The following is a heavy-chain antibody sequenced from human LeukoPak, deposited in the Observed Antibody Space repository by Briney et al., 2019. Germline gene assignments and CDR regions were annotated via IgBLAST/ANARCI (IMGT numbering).Heavy chain of an antibody. CDR2: INPNSGGT. CDR1: GYTFTSYG. Sequence: GASVKVSCKASGYTFTSYGISWVRQAPGQGLEWMGWINPNSGGTNYAQKFQGRVTMTRDTSISTAYMELSRLRSDDTAVYYCARDRETAMVFYAFDIWGQGTMVTVSS. V-gene: IGHV1-2*02. J-gene: IGHJ3*02. D-gene: IGHD5-18*01. CDR3: ARDRETAMVFYAFDI.